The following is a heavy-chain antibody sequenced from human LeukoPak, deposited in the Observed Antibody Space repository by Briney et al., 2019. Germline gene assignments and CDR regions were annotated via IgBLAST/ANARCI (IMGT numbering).Heavy chain of an antibody. D-gene: IGHD2-8*01. V-gene: IGHV1-3*01. J-gene: IGHJ4*02. CDR1: GYTFTSYT. Sequence: ASVKVSCKASGYTFTSYTIHWVRQAPGQRLEWMGWINAGNGNAKYSQEFQDRVTITRDTSASTAYMELRSLRSDDTAVYYCARGTYFDYWGQGTLVTVSS. CDR2: INAGNGNA. CDR3: ARGTYFDY.